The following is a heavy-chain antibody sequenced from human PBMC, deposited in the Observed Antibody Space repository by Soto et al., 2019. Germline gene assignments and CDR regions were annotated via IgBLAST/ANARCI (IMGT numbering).Heavy chain of an antibody. CDR2: IYYSGST. J-gene: IGHJ6*02. V-gene: IGHV4-59*01. D-gene: IGHD2-2*02. CDR1: GGSISSYY. CDR3: ARVPIVVAPAAIGSDYYYGMDV. Sequence: SETLSLTCTVSGGSISSYYWSWIRQPPGKGLEWIGYIYYSGSTNYNPSLKSRVTISVDTSKNQFSLKLSSVTAADAAVYYCARVPIVVAPAAIGSDYYYGMDVWGQGTTVTVSS.